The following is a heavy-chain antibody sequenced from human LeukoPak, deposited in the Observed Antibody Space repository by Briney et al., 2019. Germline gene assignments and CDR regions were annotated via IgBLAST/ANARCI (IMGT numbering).Heavy chain of an antibody. D-gene: IGHD3-22*01. CDR3: ASSEYYYDSSGYPNYFDY. Sequence: NPSETLSLTCTVSGGSISSSSYYWGWIRQPPGKGLEWIGSIYYSGSTYYNPSLKSRVTISVDTSKNQFSLKLSSVTAADTAVYYCASSEYYYDSSGYPNYFDYWGQGTLVTVSS. V-gene: IGHV4-39*07. J-gene: IGHJ4*02. CDR2: IYYSGST. CDR1: GGSISSSSYY.